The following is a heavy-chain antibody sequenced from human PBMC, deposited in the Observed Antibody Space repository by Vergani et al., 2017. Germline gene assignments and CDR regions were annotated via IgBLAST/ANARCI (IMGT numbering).Heavy chain of an antibody. CDR3: AKDLSDSSSYYYYMDV. D-gene: IGHD6-6*01. CDR1: GFSFTNHA. J-gene: IGHJ6*03. Sequence: QVQLVQSGGGVAQPGRSLRLSCAASGFSFTNHAFHWVRQTPGKGLEWVAIISYDGNNKFYADSVKGRFTISRDNSKNTLYLQMNSLRAEDTAVYYCAKDLSDSSSYYYYMDVWGKGTTVTVSS. CDR2: ISYDGNNK. V-gene: IGHV3-30-3*01.